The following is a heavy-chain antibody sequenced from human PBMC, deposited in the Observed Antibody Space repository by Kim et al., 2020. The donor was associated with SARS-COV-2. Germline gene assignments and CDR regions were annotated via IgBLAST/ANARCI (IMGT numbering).Heavy chain of an antibody. J-gene: IGHJ4*02. CDR1: GASISSYY. CDR3: VRMIVGATTTFDL. Sequence: SETLSLTCAVSGASISSYYWSWIRQPPGKGLEWIGYMYYNGITNYNPSLKSRVTTSVDTSKNQLALKLSSVTAADTAVYYCVRMIVGATTTFDLWGQGTLVTLSS. D-gene: IGHD1-26*01. V-gene: IGHV4-59*01. CDR2: MYYNGIT.